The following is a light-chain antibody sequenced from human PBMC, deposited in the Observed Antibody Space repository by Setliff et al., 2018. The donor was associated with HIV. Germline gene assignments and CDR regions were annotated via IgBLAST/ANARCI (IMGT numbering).Light chain of an antibody. Sequence: QSVLTQPASVSGSPGQSITISCTGTSSDVGGYKYVYWYQQHPGKAPKLMIYEVSNRPSGISNRFSGSKSGNTASLIISGLQAEDEADYYCSSYRSGNTLVFGTGTKGTVL. V-gene: IGLV2-14*01. CDR2: EVS. J-gene: IGLJ1*01. CDR1: SSDVGGYKY. CDR3: SSYRSGNTLV.